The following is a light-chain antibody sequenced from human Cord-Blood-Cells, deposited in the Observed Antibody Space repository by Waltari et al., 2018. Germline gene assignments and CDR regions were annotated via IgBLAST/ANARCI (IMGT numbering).Light chain of an antibody. J-gene: IGKJ2*01. V-gene: IGKV3-15*01. CDR2: GAS. CDR3: QQYNNWPYT. Sequence: EIVMTQSPATLSVSPGERATLSCRASQSLGSNLAWYQQKPGQAPRLLIYGASTRATGIPARFSGSGSGTEFTLTISSLQSEDFAVYYCQQYNNWPYTFGQGTKLEIK. CDR1: QSLGSN.